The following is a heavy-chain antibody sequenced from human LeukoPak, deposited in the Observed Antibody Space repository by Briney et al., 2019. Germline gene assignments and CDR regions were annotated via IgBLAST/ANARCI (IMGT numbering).Heavy chain of an antibody. CDR1: GFTFSSYA. CDR2: ISASGGST. CDR3: AIGPRQKLGLSTY. D-gene: IGHD3/OR15-3a*01. V-gene: IGHV3-23*01. J-gene: IGHJ4*02. Sequence: GGSLRLSCAASGFTFSSYAMSWVRQAPGKGGEWVSGISASGGSTYYADSVKGHFTISRDNSKNTLFLQLNSLRAEDTAIYYCAIGPRQKLGLSTYWGQGTLVIVSS.